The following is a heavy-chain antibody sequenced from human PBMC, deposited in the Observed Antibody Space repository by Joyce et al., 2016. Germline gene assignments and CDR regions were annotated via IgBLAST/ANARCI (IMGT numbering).Heavy chain of an antibody. Sequence: EVRLVQSGAEVKKPGESLTISCKASGYSFTDYWINWVRQVPGEGLEWMGTLEPSDCYPRYSPSFQGRVTISADTSITTASLQWRGLTASDTAIYCCARLRLTSGWYREFDYWGQRTLVIVSS. J-gene: IGHJ4*02. CDR3: ARLRLTSGWYREFDY. CDR2: LEPSDCYP. CDR1: GYSFTDYW. D-gene: IGHD6-19*01. V-gene: IGHV5-10-1*03.